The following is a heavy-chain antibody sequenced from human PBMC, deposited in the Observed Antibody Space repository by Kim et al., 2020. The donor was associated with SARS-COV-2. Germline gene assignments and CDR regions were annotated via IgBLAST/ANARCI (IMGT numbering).Heavy chain of an antibody. Sequence: GRSLRLSCAASGFTFSSYAMHWVRQAPGKGLEWVAVISYDGSNKYYADSVKGRFTISRDNSKNTLYLQMNSLRAEDTAVYYCARPTVTTGWGWGQGTLVTVSS. J-gene: IGHJ4*02. CDR3: ARPTVTTGWG. V-gene: IGHV3-30*04. D-gene: IGHD4-4*01. CDR1: GFTFSSYA. CDR2: ISYDGSNK.